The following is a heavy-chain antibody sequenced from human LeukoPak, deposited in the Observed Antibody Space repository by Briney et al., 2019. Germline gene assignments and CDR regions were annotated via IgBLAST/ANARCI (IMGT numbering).Heavy chain of an antibody. Sequence: AASVKASCKASGGTFSSYAISWVRQAPGQGLEWMGRIIPKLGVASYAQMVQGRVTITADKSTSTAYMELSSLRPEDTAVYYCARGPTGSGMDVWGQGTTVTVSS. CDR1: GGTFSSYA. CDR3: ARGPTGSGMDV. D-gene: IGHD3-10*01. CDR2: IIPKLGVA. V-gene: IGHV1-69*04. J-gene: IGHJ6*02.